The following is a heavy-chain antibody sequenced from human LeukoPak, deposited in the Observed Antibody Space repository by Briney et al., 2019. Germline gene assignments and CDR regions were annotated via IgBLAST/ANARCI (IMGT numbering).Heavy chain of an antibody. D-gene: IGHD3-22*01. CDR2: INWNGGSR. Sequence: GGSLRLSCAASGFNFDDCVMSWVRQAPGKGLEWVSGINWNGGSRGYADSVKGRFTISRDNAKNSLYLQMNSLRAEDTALYYCARSRHSYDSSGFPHYWGQGTLVTVSS. J-gene: IGHJ4*02. V-gene: IGHV3-20*04. CDR3: ARSRHSYDSSGFPHY. CDR1: GFNFDDCV.